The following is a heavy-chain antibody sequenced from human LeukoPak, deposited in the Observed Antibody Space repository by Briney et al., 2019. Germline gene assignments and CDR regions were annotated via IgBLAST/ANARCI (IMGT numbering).Heavy chain of an antibody. Sequence: GGSLRLPCAASGFTFSSYAMGWVRQAPGKGLEWVAVISYDGSNKYYADCVKGRFTISRDNSKNTLYLQMNSLRAEDTAVYYCARAAHYYDSSGTIRYWGQGTLVTVSS. CDR2: ISYDGSNK. J-gene: IGHJ4*02. CDR1: GFTFSSYA. D-gene: IGHD3-22*01. V-gene: IGHV3-30*04. CDR3: ARAAHYYDSSGTIRY.